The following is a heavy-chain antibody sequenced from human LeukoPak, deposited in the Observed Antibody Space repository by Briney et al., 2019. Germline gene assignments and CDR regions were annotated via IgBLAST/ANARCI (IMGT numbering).Heavy chain of an antibody. CDR2: VYYSGTT. CDR3: ARDVARSGDLFGWFDP. J-gene: IGHJ5*02. Sequence: SETLSLTCTVSGGSMSSRCWSWIRQPPGKGLEWIGYVYYSGTTNSNPSLKSRVTISVDTSKNQFSLNLRSVTAADTAVYYCARDVARSGDLFGWFDPWGQGTLVIASS. D-gene: IGHD3-10*01. V-gene: IGHV4-59*11. CDR1: GGSMSSRC.